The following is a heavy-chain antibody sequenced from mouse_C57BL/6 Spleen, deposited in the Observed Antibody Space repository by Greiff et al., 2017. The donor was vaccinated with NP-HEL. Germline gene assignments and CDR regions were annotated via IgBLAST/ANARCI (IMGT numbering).Heavy chain of an antibody. CDR2: IHPNSGST. Sequence: VQLQQPGAELVKPGASVKLSCKASGYTFTSYWMHWVKQRPGQGLEWIGMIHPNSGSTNYNEKFKSKATLTVDKSSSTAYMQLSSLTSEDSAVYYCVIYYYGSSYDFDYWGQGTTLTVSS. D-gene: IGHD1-1*01. J-gene: IGHJ2*01. CDR3: VIYYYGSSYDFDY. V-gene: IGHV1-64*01. CDR1: GYTFTSYW.